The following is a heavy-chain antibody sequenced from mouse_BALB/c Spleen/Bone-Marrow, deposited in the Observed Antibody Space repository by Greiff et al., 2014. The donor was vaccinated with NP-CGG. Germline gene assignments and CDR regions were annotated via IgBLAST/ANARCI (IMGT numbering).Heavy chain of an antibody. Sequence: ESGAELVGPGSSVKISCKASGYAFSSYWMNWVKQRPGQGLEWIGQIYPGDGDTNYNGKFKGKATLTADKSSSTAYMQLSSLTSEDSAVYFCARGVPMDYWGQGTSVTVSS. CDR2: IYPGDGDT. J-gene: IGHJ4*01. V-gene: IGHV1-80*01. CDR3: ARGVPMDY. CDR1: GYAFSSYW.